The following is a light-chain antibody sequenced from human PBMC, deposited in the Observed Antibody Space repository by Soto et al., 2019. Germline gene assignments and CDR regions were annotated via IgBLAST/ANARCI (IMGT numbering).Light chain of an antibody. J-gene: IGLJ2*01. Sequence: QSALTQPASVSGSPGQSITISCTGTSSDVGGYNYVSWYQQHPGKAPKLMIYDVSNRPSGVSNRFAGSKSGNTASLTISGLQAEDEDDYYCSSYTSSSPHVFLGGGTKVTVL. V-gene: IGLV2-14*01. CDR2: DVS. CDR1: SSDVGGYNY. CDR3: SSYTSSSPHVF.